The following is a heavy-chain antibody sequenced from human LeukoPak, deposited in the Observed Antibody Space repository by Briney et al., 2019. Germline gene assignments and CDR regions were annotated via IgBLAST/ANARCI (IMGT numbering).Heavy chain of an antibody. Sequence: SETLSLTCTVSGGSISSSSYYWGWIRQPPGKGLEWIGSIFYSGSTYYNPTLKSRVTISVDTSKNQFSLKLSSVTAADTAMYYCARSPTFGIKFASWGERTLVTVSS. V-gene: IGHV4-39*01. J-gene: IGHJ4*02. CDR1: GGSISSSSYY. CDR3: ARSPTFGIKFAS. D-gene: IGHD3-10*01. CDR2: IFYSGST.